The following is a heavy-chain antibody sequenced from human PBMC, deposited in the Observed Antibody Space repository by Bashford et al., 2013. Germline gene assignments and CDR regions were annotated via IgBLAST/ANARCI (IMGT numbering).Heavy chain of an antibody. CDR3: AREYTSSWHGPFDY. V-gene: IGHV3-30*04. CDR2: ISYNGNTK. J-gene: IGHJ4*02. Sequence: VRQAPGKGLEWVSIISYNGNTKDYSDSVKGRFTVSRDNSRNTLFLQMNSLTSDDTAVYFCAREYTSSWHGPFDYWGQGTLVTVSS. D-gene: IGHD6-13*01.